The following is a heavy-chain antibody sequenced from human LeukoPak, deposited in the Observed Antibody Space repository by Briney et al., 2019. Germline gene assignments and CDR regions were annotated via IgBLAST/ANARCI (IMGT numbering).Heavy chain of an antibody. J-gene: IGHJ4*02. CDR2: ISTYNGDT. V-gene: IGHV1-18*01. D-gene: IGHD6-13*01. CDR3: ARVKQQPLYYLDY. CDR1: GYTFTSYG. Sequence: ASVKVSCKASGYTFTSYGISWVRQAPGQGLEWMGWISTYNGDTDYTQKLQGRVTMTTETSTSTAYMELRSLRSDDTAVYYCARVKQQPLYYLDYWGQGTLVTVSS.